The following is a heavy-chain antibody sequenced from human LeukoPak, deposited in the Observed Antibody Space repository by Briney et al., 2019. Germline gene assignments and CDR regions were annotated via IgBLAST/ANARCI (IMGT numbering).Heavy chain of an antibody. J-gene: IGHJ4*02. CDR3: ATLPNVWGSFPFDY. CDR2: IRYDGSNK. D-gene: IGHD3-16*01. V-gene: IGHV3-30*02. Sequence: GGSLRLSRAASGFTFSGYGMHWVRQAPGKGLEWVAFIRYDGSNKYYVDSVKGRFTISRDNSKSTLYLQMNSLRAEDTAVYYCATLPNVWGSFPFDYWGQGTLVTVSS. CDR1: GFTFSGYG.